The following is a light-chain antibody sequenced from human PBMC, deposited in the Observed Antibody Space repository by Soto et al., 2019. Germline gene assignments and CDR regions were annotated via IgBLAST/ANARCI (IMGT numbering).Light chain of an antibody. J-gene: IGLJ2*01. CDR2: EVT. V-gene: IGLV2-14*01. Sequence: QSALTQPASVSGSPGQSITISCTGSGSDVGSYKYVSWYQQHPGKAPKLMIFEVTTRPSGVSDRFSGSKSGNTASLTISSLQAEDEADYYCSSYTSSSTPVVFGGGTKLTVL. CDR3: SSYTSSSTPVV. CDR1: GSDVGSYKY.